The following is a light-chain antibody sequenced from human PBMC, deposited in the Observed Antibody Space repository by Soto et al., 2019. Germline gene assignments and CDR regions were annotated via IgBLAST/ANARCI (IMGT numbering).Light chain of an antibody. CDR2: DVS. J-gene: IGLJ1*01. Sequence: QSVLTQPASVSGSPGQSITISCAATSSDIGGYHYVSWYQQHPGKAPKVMMYDVSNRPSGVSNRFSWSKSDNKASLTISGLQAEDEADYYCSSYTSSSTLYVFGSGTKVTVL. CDR1: SSDIGGYHY. V-gene: IGLV2-14*01. CDR3: SSYTSSSTLYV.